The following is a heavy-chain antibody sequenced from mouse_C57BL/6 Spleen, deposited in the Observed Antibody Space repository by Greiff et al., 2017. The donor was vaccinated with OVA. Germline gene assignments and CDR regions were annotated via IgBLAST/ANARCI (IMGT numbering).Heavy chain of an antibody. CDR3: ASNYDYDAAMDY. CDR2: IYPGDGDT. J-gene: IGHJ4*01. V-gene: IGHV1-80*01. Sequence: VKLMESGAELVKPGASVKISCKASGYAFSSYWMNWVKQRPGKGLEWIGQIYPGDGDTNYNGKFKGKATLTADKSSSTAYMQLSSLTSEDSAVYFCASNYDYDAAMDYWGQGTSVTVSS. CDR1: GYAFSSYW. D-gene: IGHD2-4*01.